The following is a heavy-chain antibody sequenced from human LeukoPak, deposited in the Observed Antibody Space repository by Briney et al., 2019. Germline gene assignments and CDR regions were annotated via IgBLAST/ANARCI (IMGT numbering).Heavy chain of an antibody. Sequence: SVKVSCKASGGTFSSYAISWVRQAPGQGLEWMGRIIPILGIVTYAQKFQGRVTITADKSTTTAYMELSSLRSDDTAVYYCARLKGEVAAAGSVRDGFDYWGQGTLVTVSS. CDR3: ARLKGEVAAAGSVRDGFDY. D-gene: IGHD6-13*01. J-gene: IGHJ4*02. CDR2: IIPILGIV. V-gene: IGHV1-69*04. CDR1: GGTFSSYA.